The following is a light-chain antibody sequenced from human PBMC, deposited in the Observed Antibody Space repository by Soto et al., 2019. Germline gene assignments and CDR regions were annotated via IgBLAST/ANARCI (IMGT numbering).Light chain of an antibody. J-gene: IGKJ1*01. CDR3: QQYSIWRT. Sequence: EIVLAQSPATLSLSPGERATLSCRASQSVSSYLAWYQQKAGQAPRLLIYGASTRATGLPARFSGSGSGTEFTLTISALQSEDFAVYYCQQYSIWRTFGQGPKVDTK. CDR2: GAS. CDR1: QSVSSY. V-gene: IGKV3-15*01.